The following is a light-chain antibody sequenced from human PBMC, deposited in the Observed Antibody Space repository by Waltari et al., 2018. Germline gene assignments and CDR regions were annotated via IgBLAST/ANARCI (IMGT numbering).Light chain of an antibody. CDR3: LSVDNSGSYV. CDR2: DDR. Sequence: SYKLTQPPSVSVSLGQMARIPCSGEALPKKYAYWYQQKPGQVPVLLIYDDRERPSGIPGRFSGSSSGTVATLTITGGQAEGEADYYCLSVDNSGSYVFGSGTTVIVL. J-gene: IGLJ1*01. V-gene: IGLV3-16*01. CDR1: ALPKKY.